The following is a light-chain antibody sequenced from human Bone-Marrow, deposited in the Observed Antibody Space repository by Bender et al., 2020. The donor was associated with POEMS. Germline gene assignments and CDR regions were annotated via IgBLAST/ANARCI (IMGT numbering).Light chain of an antibody. V-gene: IGLV1-51*01. CDR2: DNN. Sequence: QSVLTQPPSVSAAPGQKVTISCSGSTSNIGKNYVSWYQHLPGTAPKLLIYDNNRRPSGIPDRFSGSTSGTSATLGIAGLQTGDEADYYCATWDAGLSVLFGGGTKLTVL. J-gene: IGLJ2*01. CDR1: TSNIGKNY. CDR3: ATWDAGLSVL.